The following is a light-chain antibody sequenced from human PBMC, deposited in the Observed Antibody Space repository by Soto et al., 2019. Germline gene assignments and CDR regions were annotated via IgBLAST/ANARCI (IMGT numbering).Light chain of an antibody. CDR2: DAA. Sequence: DIQMTQSPSTLSASVGDRVTITCRASQSISSWLAWYQQKPGKAPKLLISDAANLESGVPSRLSGSGSGTEFTLTISSLQPDEFATYYSQHYNSYSQAFGQGTTVEIK. V-gene: IGKV1-5*01. CDR1: QSISSW. CDR3: QHYNSYSQA. J-gene: IGKJ1*01.